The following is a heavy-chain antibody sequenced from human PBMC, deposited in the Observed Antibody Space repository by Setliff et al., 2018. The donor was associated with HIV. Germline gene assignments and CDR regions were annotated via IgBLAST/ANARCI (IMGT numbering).Heavy chain of an antibody. Sequence: SVKVSCKASGGSFRSYTISWVRQAPGQGLEWMGGIIPISGTANYAQKFQGRVTITADESTSTAYMELSSLRSEDTAVYYCARDVKLAYCSGGSCPRAYFSGLDVWGQGTTVTVSS. V-gene: IGHV1-69*13. CDR2: IIPISGTA. J-gene: IGHJ6*02. CDR3: ARDVKLAYCSGGSCPRAYFSGLDV. D-gene: IGHD2-15*01. CDR1: GGSFRSYT.